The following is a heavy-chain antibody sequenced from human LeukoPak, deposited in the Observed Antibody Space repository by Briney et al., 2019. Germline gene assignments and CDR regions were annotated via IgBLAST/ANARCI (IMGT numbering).Heavy chain of an antibody. CDR2: FNPENGNT. CDR1: GYSFVGYG. J-gene: IGHJ4*02. V-gene: IGHV1-18*01. D-gene: IGHD6-13*01. CDR3: ARAPYSSSSCLDY. Sequence: ASVKVSCKASGYSFVGYGITWVRQAPGQGLEWMGWFNPENGNTNYAQKVQGRVTMTADTSTSTSYMELRSLRSDDTAVYYCARAPYSSSSCLDYWGQGTLVTVTS.